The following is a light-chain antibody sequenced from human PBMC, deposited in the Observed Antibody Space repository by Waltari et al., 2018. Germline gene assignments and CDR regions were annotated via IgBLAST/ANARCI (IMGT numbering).Light chain of an antibody. J-gene: IGKJ5*01. Sequence: DIQMTQSPSSVSASIGDRVTISCRASQDIGRFLVWYQQTPGRSPKLLIFDTSRLQSGVPSMFSGSGSGTEFTLTIGSLQPEDFATYYCLQVSNFPITFGQGTRLEIQ. CDR1: QDIGRF. CDR3: LQVSNFPIT. V-gene: IGKV1D-12*01. CDR2: DTS.